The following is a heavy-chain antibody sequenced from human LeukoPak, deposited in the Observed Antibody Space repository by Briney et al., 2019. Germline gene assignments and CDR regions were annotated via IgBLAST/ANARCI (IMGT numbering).Heavy chain of an antibody. V-gene: IGHV4-31*03. J-gene: IGHJ3*02. CDR2: IYYSGST. Sequence: SETLSLTCTVSGGSISSGGYYWSWLRQHPGKGLEWIGYIYYSGSTYYNPSLKSRVTISVDTSKNQFSLKLSSVTAADTAVYYCASGIAVNAFDIWGQGTMVTVSS. CDR1: GGSISSGGYY. D-gene: IGHD6-19*01. CDR3: ASGIAVNAFDI.